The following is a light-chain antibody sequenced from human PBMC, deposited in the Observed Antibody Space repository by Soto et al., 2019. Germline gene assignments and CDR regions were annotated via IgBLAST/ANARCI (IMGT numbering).Light chain of an antibody. V-gene: IGKV2-30*01. CDR3: MQGTHWPLT. J-gene: IGKJ4*01. CDR2: KVS. Sequence: DVVMTQSPLSLPVTLGQPASISCRSSQSLVFSDGHTYLNWFQQRPGQSPRRLIYKVSNRDSGVPDRFSGSGSGTDFTLKISRVEAEDVGVYYCMQGTHWPLTSGGGTKVEIK. CDR1: QSLVFSDGHTY.